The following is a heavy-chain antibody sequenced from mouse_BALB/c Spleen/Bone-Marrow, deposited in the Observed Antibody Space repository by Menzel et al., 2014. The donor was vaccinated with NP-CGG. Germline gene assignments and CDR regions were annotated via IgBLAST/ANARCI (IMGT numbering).Heavy chain of an antibody. J-gene: IGHJ2*01. V-gene: IGHV5-17*02. Sequence: EVNLVESGGGLVQPGGSRKLSCAASGFTFRSFGMHWVRQAPGKGLEWVAYISSDSSAVYYADTVKGRFTISRDNPKNTLFLQMTSLRSEDTAMYYCTRGGNWDDFDYWGQGTTLTVSS. CDR1: GFTFRSFG. CDR2: ISSDSSAV. CDR3: TRGGNWDDFDY. D-gene: IGHD4-1*01.